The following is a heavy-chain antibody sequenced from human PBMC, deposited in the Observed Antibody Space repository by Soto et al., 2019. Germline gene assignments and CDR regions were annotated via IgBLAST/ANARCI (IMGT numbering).Heavy chain of an antibody. V-gene: IGHV4-30-2*01. Sequence: QLQLQESGSGLVKPSQTLSLTCAVSGGSISSGGYSWSWIRQPPGKGLEWIGYIYHSGSTYYNPSLXGXGXRXXDRSKNQFSLKLSSVTAADTAVYYCARGQVVAAQHWGQGTLVTVSS. CDR3: ARGQVVAAQH. CDR2: IYHSGST. CDR1: GGSISSGGYS. D-gene: IGHD2-15*01. J-gene: IGHJ4*02.